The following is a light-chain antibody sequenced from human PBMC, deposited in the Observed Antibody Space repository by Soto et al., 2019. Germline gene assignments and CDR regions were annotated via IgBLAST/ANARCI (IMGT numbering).Light chain of an antibody. CDR3: SSFTTNYFYV. J-gene: IGLJ1*01. V-gene: IGLV1-40*01. Sequence: QSVLTQPPSVSGAPGQRVTISCTGSSSNIGAGYDVHWYQQLPGTAPKLIIHGVTHWPSGVSTRFSASKSAYTASLTISGLQAEDEADYYCSSFTTNYFYVFGPGTKLTVL. CDR2: GVT. CDR1: SSNIGAGYD.